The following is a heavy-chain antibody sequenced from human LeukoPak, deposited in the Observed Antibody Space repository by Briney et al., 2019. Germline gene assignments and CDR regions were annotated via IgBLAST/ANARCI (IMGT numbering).Heavy chain of an antibody. CDR1: GYSISSGYY. CDR2: IYHSGST. J-gene: IGHJ4*02. Sequence: KPSETLSLTCAVSGYSISSGYYWGWIRQPPGKGLEWIGSIYHSGSTYHNPSLKSRVTISVDTSKNQFSLKLSSVTAADTAVYYCAREGGYCSSTSCSFDYWGRGTLVTVSS. D-gene: IGHD2-2*01. CDR3: AREGGYCSSTSCSFDY. V-gene: IGHV4-38-2*02.